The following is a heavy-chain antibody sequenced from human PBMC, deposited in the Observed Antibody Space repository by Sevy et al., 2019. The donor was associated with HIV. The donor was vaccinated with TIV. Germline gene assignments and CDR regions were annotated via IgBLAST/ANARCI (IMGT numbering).Heavy chain of an antibody. J-gene: IGHJ4*02. Sequence: ASVKVSCKASGYTFTSYGISWVRQAPGQGLEWMGWISAYNGNTNYAQKLQGRVTMTTDTSTSTAYMELRSLRSDDTAVYYCAGSAHHLSPFITVVRGVIQRDYWGQGTLVTVSS. CDR2: ISAYNGNT. CDR1: GYTFTSYG. D-gene: IGHD3-10*01. V-gene: IGHV1-18*01. CDR3: AGSAHHLSPFITVVRGVIQRDY.